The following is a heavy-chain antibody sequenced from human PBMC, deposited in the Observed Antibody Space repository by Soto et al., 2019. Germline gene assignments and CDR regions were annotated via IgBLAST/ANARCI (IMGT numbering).Heavy chain of an antibody. CDR1: GDSVSSNSSA. CDR2: TYYRSKWYN. D-gene: IGHD6-13*01. V-gene: IGHV6-1*01. Sequence: PSQTLSLTFAISGDSVSSNSSAWNWIRQSPSRVLEWLGRTYYRSKWYNDYAVSVKSRITINPDTSKNQFSLQLNSLTPEDTAVYYCAREWYSSSSYHYYYYGMDARRKRTTVTVXS. J-gene: IGHJ6*04. CDR3: AREWYSSSSYHYYYYGMDA.